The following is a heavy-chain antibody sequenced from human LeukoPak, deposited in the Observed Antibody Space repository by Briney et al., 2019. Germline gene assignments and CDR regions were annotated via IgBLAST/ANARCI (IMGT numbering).Heavy chain of an antibody. CDR3: ARSLRGYRFATDY. Sequence: SETLSLTCTVSGDSINSYYWSWIRQPPGKGLEWIGYIYYSGSTKYNPCIKSRVTISVDTSKNQFSLKLSSVTAADTAVYYCARSLRGYRFATDYWGQGTLVTVSS. J-gene: IGHJ4*02. D-gene: IGHD5-18*01. CDR1: GDSINSYY. CDR2: IYYSGST. V-gene: IGHV4-59*08.